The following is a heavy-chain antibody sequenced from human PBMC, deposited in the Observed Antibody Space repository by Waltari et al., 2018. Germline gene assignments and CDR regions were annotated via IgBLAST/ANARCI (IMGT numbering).Heavy chain of an antibody. D-gene: IGHD1-26*01. Sequence: EMQLVESGGGLVQPGGSLRLSCTASGLPFGVYWMTWVRQAPGKGLDWVATISPDGRSKTYVDSVRGRFTVSRDNTKNSLYLQMNSLRLEDSALYYCATNRGYYALDYWAQGTLVTVSS. CDR3: ATNRGYYALDY. CDR1: GLPFGVYW. CDR2: ISPDGRSK. J-gene: IGHJ4*02. V-gene: IGHV3-7*01.